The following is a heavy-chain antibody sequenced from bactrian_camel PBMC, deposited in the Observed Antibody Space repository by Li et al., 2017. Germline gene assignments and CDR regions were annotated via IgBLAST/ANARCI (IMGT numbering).Heavy chain of an antibody. V-gene: IGHV3S6*01. CDR2: MSDGGGT. CDR1: AFTFSSYW. Sequence: HVQLVESGGGLVQPGGSLRLSCAASAFTFSSYWIYWVRQAPGKGLEWVSSMSDGGGTGYADSVKGRFTISRDSAKNTVYLQMNSLNPEDTAVYYCIRDAYGDAGGTWSFAYWGQGTQVTVS. J-gene: IGHJ4*01. CDR3: IRDAYGDAGGTWSFAY. D-gene: IGHD7*01.